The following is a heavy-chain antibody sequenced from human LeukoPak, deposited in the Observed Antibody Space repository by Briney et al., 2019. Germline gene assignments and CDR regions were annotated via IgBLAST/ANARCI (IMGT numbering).Heavy chain of an antibody. CDR1: GGSISSYY. D-gene: IGHD3-22*01. Sequence: PSETLSLTCTVSGGSISSYYWSWIRQHPGKGLEWIGYIYYSGSTYYNPSLKSRVTISVDTSKNQFSLKLSSVTAADTAVYYCAREGYDSSGFFHWFDPWGQGTLVTVSS. CDR3: AREGYDSSGFFHWFDP. V-gene: IGHV4-59*06. CDR2: IYYSGST. J-gene: IGHJ5*02.